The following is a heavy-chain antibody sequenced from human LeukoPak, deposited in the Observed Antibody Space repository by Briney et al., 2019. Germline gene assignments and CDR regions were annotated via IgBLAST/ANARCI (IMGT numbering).Heavy chain of an antibody. CDR1: GYTFTGYY. Sequence: ASVKVSCKASGYTFTGYYMHWVRQAPGQGLEWMGWINPNSGGTNYAQKFQGRVTMTRDTSISTAYMELSRLRSDDTAVYYCARMDKYYDILTGYYKRSPNWFDPWGQGTLVTVSS. CDR2: INPNSGGT. CDR3: ARMDKYYDILTGYYKRSPNWFDP. D-gene: IGHD3-9*01. V-gene: IGHV1-2*02. J-gene: IGHJ5*02.